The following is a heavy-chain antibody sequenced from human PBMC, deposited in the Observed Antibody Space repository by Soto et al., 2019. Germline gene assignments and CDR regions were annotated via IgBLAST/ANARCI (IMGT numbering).Heavy chain of an antibody. D-gene: IGHD6-13*01. CDR1: GFTFSSYG. V-gene: IGHV3-33*01. Sequence: QVQLVESGGGVVQPGRSPRLSCAASGFTFSSYGMHWVRQAPGKGLEWVAVIWYDGSNKYYADSVKGRFTISRDNSKNTLYLQMNSLRAEDTAVYYCARDLAAAGPDYWGQGTLVTVSS. CDR2: IWYDGSNK. CDR3: ARDLAAAGPDY. J-gene: IGHJ4*02.